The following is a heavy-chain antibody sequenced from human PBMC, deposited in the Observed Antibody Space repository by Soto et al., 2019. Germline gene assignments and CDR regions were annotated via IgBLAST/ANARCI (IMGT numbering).Heavy chain of an antibody. CDR2: IYPGDSDT. CDR1: GYSFTSYW. Sequence: RGESLKISCKGSGYSFTSYWIGRVRQMPGKGLEWMGIIYPGDSDTRYSPSFQGQVTISADKSISTAYLQWSSLKASDTAMYYCARRGSPPGYGMDVWGQGTTVTVSS. CDR3: ARRGSPPGYGMDV. V-gene: IGHV5-51*01. D-gene: IGHD6-13*01. J-gene: IGHJ6*02.